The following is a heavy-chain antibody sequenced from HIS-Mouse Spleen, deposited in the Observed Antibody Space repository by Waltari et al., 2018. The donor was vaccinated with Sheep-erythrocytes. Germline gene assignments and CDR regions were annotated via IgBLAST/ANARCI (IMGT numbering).Heavy chain of an antibody. Sequence: EVQLVESGGGLVQPGGSLRLSCAASGFTFSSYWMSWVRQAPGKVMEWVANIKQDGSEKYYVASVKCRFTISRDNAKNSLYLQMNSLRAEDTAVYYCARVRELLYFQHWGQGTLVTVSS. J-gene: IGHJ1*01. V-gene: IGHV3-7*01. CDR3: ARVRELLYFQH. CDR1: GFTFSSYW. D-gene: IGHD1-26*01. CDR2: IKQDGSEK.